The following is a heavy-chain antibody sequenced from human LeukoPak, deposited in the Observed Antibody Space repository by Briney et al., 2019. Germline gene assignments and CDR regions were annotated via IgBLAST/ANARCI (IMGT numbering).Heavy chain of an antibody. V-gene: IGHV1-2*02. J-gene: IGHJ4*02. D-gene: IGHD3-22*01. CDR2: INPNSGGT. CDR1: GYTFTAYY. Sequence: ASVKVSCKASGYTFTAYYMHWVRQAPGQGLEWMGWINPNSGGTNYAQKFQGRVTMTRDTSISTAYMELSRLRSDDTAVYYCARGVSRTYRFDYWGQGTLVTVSS. CDR3: ARGVSRTYRFDY.